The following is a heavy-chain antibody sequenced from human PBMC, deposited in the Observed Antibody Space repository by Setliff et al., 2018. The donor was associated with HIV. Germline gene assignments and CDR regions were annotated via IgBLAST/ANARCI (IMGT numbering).Heavy chain of an antibody. CDR2: IYYSGTT. D-gene: IGHD3-22*01. Sequence: PSGTLSLTCTVSGASIRTGSYYWGWIRQPPGKGLEWLGTIYYSGTTYYNPSVKSRVTISVDTSKNQFSLNLTSVTATDTAVYYCASRPYSYDYSGRVFDFWGQGALVTVSS. CDR1: GASIRTGSYY. J-gene: IGHJ4*02. CDR3: ASRPYSYDYSGRVFDF. V-gene: IGHV4-39*01.